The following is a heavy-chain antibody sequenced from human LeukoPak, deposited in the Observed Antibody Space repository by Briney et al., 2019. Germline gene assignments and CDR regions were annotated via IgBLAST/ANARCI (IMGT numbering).Heavy chain of an antibody. Sequence: PSETLSLTCTVSGGSISSYYWSWIRQPPGKGLEWIGYIYYSGSTNYNPSLKSRVTISVDTSKNQFSLKLSSVTAADATVYYCARADFWSGRIFDSWGQGTLVTVSS. CDR1: GGSISSYY. V-gene: IGHV4-59*01. D-gene: IGHD3-3*01. CDR2: IYYSGST. CDR3: ARADFWSGRIFDS. J-gene: IGHJ4*02.